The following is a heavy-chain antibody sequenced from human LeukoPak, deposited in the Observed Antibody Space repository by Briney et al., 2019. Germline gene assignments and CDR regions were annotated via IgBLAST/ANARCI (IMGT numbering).Heavy chain of an antibody. CDR3: ARAYGSGSNFDY. D-gene: IGHD3-10*01. J-gene: IGHJ4*02. Sequence: SETLSLTCTVSGGSIRSYYWNWIRQHPGKGLEWIGYIYYSGSTYYNPSLKSRVTISVDTSKNQFSLKLSSVTAADTAVYYCARAYGSGSNFDYWGQGTLVTVSS. CDR2: IYYSGST. CDR1: GGSIRSYY. V-gene: IGHV4-31*03.